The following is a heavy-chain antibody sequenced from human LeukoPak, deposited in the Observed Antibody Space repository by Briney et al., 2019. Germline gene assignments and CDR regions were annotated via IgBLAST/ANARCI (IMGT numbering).Heavy chain of an antibody. J-gene: IGHJ6*03. V-gene: IGHV3-23*01. CDR3: AKDLSGSSIERGYMDV. D-gene: IGHD1-26*01. CDR2: INGSGGRT. CDR1: GFTFSSYA. Sequence: GGSLRLSCAASGFTFSSYAMTWVRQAPGKGLEWVSGINGSGGRTYYAVSVKGRFTISRDNSKNTLYLQMNSLRAEDTAVYYCAKDLSGSSIERGYMDVWGKGTTVTVSS.